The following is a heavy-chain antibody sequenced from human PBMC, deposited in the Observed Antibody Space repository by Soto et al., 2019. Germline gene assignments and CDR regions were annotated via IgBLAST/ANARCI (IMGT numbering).Heavy chain of an antibody. D-gene: IGHD6-19*01. CDR2: ISAYNGNT. Sequence: QVQLVQSGAEVKKPGASVKVSCKASGYTFTSYGIIWVRQAPGQRLEWMGWISAYNGNTNYAQKLQGRVTMTTDTSTSTAYMELRSLRSDDTAVYYCARKWYSSGWYGWFDPWGQGTLVTVSS. J-gene: IGHJ5*02. CDR3: ARKWYSSGWYGWFDP. CDR1: GYTFTSYG. V-gene: IGHV1-18*01.